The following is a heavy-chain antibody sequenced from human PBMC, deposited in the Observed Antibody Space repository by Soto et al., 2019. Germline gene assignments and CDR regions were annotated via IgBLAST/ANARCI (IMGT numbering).Heavy chain of an antibody. CDR1: GFTSSSYA. D-gene: IGHD6-6*01. CDR2: ISGSGGST. V-gene: IGHV3-23*01. Sequence: GSLRLSCAASGFTSSSYAMSWVRQAPGKGLEWDSAISGSGGSTYYADSGEGRFTISRDNSKNTLYRQRNRLRAEDTAVYYFAKDQSIAARLVELSYGGQGTLVTVSS. J-gene: IGHJ4*02. CDR3: AKDQSIAARLVELSY.